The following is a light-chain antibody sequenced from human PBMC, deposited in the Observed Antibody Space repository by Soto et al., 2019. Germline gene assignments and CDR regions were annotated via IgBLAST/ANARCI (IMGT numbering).Light chain of an antibody. V-gene: IGLV2-14*01. CDR3: SSYTSSSTKV. CDR2: EVS. Sequence: QSALTQPASVSGSPGQSITISCTGTSSDVGGYNYVSWYQQHPGKAPKLMIFEVSNRPSGVSDLFSGSKSGNTASLTISGLQAEVEAEYYCSSYTSSSTKVFGTGTKLAVL. CDR1: SSDVGGYNY. J-gene: IGLJ1*01.